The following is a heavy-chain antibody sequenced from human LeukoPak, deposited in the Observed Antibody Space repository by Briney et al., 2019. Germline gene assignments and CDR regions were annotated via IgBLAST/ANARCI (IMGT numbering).Heavy chain of an antibody. CDR3: ARVSFGSGYYNYMDV. CDR1: GGSISSGSYY. V-gene: IGHV4-61*02. D-gene: IGHD3-10*01. Sequence: SETLSLTCTVSGGSISSGSYYWSWIRQPAGKELEWIGRIYTTGSTNYNPSLKSRVTISVDTSKNQFSLKLSSVTAADTAVYYCARVSFGSGYYNYMDVWGKGTTVTVSS. CDR2: IYTTGST. J-gene: IGHJ6*03.